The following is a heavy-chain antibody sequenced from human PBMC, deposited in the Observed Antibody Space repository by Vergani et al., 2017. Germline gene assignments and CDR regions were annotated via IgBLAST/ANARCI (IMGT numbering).Heavy chain of an antibody. V-gene: IGHV4-61*02. CDR2: IYTSGST. CDR1: GGSISSGSYY. D-gene: IGHD3-3*01. J-gene: IGHJ6*02. Sequence: QVQLQESGPGLVKPSQTLSLTCTVSGGSISSGSYYWSWIRQPAGKGLEWIGRIYTSGSTNYNPSLKSRVTISVDTSKNQFSLKLSSVTAADTAVYYCARDNSLPISRRYDFWSGYLHYYYGMDVWGQGP. CDR3: ARDNSLPISRRYDFWSGYLHYYYGMDV.